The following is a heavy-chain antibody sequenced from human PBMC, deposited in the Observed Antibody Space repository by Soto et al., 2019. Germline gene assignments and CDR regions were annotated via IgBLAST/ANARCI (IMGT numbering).Heavy chain of an antibody. J-gene: IGHJ4*02. Sequence: QVQLQQWGAGLLKPSETLSLTCAVYGGYFSGYYWSWIRQPRGKGLEWIGEINHSGSTNYNPSLKSRGTISVDTSKNQFSLKLSSVTAADTAVYYCARGQWRWLQAGRFDYWGQGTLVTVSS. CDR3: ARGQWRWLQAGRFDY. D-gene: IGHD5-12*01. CDR1: GGYFSGYY. CDR2: INHSGST. V-gene: IGHV4-34*01.